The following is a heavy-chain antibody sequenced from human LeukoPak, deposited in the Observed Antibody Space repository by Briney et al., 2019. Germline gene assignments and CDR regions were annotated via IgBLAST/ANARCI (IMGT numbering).Heavy chain of an antibody. CDR2: ISGSGGST. CDR1: GFTFSSYA. Sequence: PGGSLRLSCAASGFTFSSYAMSWVRQAPGKGLEWVSAISGSGGSTYYADSVKGRFTISRDNPKNTLYLQMNSLRAEDTAVYYCARAPLVVGPAAWGWFDPWGQRTLVTVSS. V-gene: IGHV3-23*01. D-gene: IGHD2-2*01. J-gene: IGHJ5*02. CDR3: ARAPLVVGPAAWGWFDP.